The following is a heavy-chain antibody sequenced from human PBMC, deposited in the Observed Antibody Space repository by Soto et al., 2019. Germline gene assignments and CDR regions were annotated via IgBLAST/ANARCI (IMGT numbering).Heavy chain of an antibody. Sequence: QVQLVQSGAEVKKPGSSVKVSCKASGGTFSSYAISWVRQAPGQGLEWMGGIIPIFGTANYAQKFQGRVTITADKSTSTAYMELSSRRSEDTAVYYCARDHGPQQTDYYYGMDVWGQGTTVTVSS. J-gene: IGHJ6*02. CDR2: IIPIFGTA. CDR1: GGTFSSYA. V-gene: IGHV1-69*06. CDR3: ARDHGPQQTDYYYGMDV. D-gene: IGHD6-13*01.